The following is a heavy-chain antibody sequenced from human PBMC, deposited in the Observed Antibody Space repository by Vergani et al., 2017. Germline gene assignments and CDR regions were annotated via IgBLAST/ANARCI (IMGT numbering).Heavy chain of an antibody. V-gene: IGHV3-23*04. Sequence: EVQLVESGGVVVQPGGSLRLSCAASGFTFIMHAMSWVRQAPGKGLEWVSTLSASDRRTHYADSVKGRFTISRDNSKNTLHLQMNSLRADDTAVYYCTKGSRGYTGYFFDYWGQGTLATVSS. CDR1: GFTFIMHA. CDR3: TKGSRGYTGYFFDY. CDR2: LSASDRRT. D-gene: IGHD5-12*01. J-gene: IGHJ4*02.